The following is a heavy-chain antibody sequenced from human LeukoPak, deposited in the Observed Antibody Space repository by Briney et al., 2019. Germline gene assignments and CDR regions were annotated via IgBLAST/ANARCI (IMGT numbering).Heavy chain of an antibody. Sequence: GASVKVSCKASGYTFTNYYMHWVRQAPGQGLEWVGIINPSGGGASYAQEFQGRVTMTRDTSTSTVYMALNSLRSDDTAVYYCASGQLRIAAAGTQGLPTHWGQGTLVTVSS. CDR3: ASGQLRIAAAGTQGLPTH. V-gene: IGHV1-46*01. CDR2: INPSGGGA. J-gene: IGHJ4*02. CDR1: GYTFTNYY. D-gene: IGHD6-13*01.